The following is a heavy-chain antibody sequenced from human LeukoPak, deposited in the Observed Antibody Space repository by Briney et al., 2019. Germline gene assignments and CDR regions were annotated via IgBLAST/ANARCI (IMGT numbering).Heavy chain of an antibody. CDR2: INPNSGGT. V-gene: IGHV1-2*02. CDR1: GYTFTGYY. J-gene: IGHJ6*03. Sequence: ASVKVSCKASGYTFTGYYMHWVRQAPGQGLEWMGWINPNSGGTNYAQKLQGRVTMTTDTSTSTAYMELRSLRSDDTAVYYCARVRAAADYYYMDVWGKGTTVTVSS. D-gene: IGHD6-13*01. CDR3: ARVRAAADYYYMDV.